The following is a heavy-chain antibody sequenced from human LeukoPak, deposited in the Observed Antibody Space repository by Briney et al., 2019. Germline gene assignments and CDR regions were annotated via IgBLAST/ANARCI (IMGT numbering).Heavy chain of an antibody. J-gene: IGHJ4*02. CDR3: ARNSGSGFDY. CDR2: IDPSGGST. Sequence: ASVKVSCTASGYTFTSYYIVWVRQAPGQGLEWMGRIDPSGGSTSYARKFQGRVTMTRGTSTSTVYMELSSLISEDTAVYYCARNSGSGFDYWGQGTLVTVSS. CDR1: GYTFTSYY. V-gene: IGHV1-46*01. D-gene: IGHD2-15*01.